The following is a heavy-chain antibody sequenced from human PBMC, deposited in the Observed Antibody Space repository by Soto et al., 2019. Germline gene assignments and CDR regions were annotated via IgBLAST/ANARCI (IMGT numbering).Heavy chain of an antibody. CDR3: ARVMGYYGMDV. CDR2: IIPILGIA. V-gene: IGHV1-69*02. J-gene: IGHJ6*02. D-gene: IGHD2-8*01. Sequence: QVQLVQSGAEVKKPGSSVKVSCKASGGTFSSYTISWVRQAPGQGLEWMGRIIPILGIANYAQKFQGRVTITADKSTSTAYMEVSSLRSEDTAVYYCARVMGYYGMDVWGQGTTVTVSS. CDR1: GGTFSSYT.